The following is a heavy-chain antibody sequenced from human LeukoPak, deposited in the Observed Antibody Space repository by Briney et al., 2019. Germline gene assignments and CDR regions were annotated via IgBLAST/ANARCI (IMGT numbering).Heavy chain of an antibody. CDR1: GFTFSSYS. D-gene: IGHD3-16*02. J-gene: IGHJ4*02. CDR3: ARGDDYVWGSYRNGPPLLSRKVLFDY. Sequence: GSLRLSCAASGFTFSSYSMNWIRQPPGKGLEWIGEINHSGSTNYNPSLKSRVTISVDASKNQFSLKLSSVTAADTAVYYCARGDDYVWGSYRNGPPLLSRKVLFDYWGQGTLVTVSS. V-gene: IGHV4-34*01. CDR2: INHSGST.